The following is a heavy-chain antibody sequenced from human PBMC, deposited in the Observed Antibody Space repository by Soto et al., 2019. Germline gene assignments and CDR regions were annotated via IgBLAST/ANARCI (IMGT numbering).Heavy chain of an antibody. D-gene: IGHD3-10*01. J-gene: IGHJ6*02. CDR2: IYSGGNT. CDR1: GFSVSSDY. Sequence: GGSLSLSCAASGFSVSSDYMMWVRQAPGKGREWVSLIYSGGNTYYADSVNGRSTICRDISSNTIYLHMSSLRADDTAIYYCTRAGSDPGNFYISNYYAMDVWGRGTTVTVSS. V-gene: IGHV3-53*01. CDR3: TRAGSDPGNFYISNYYAMDV.